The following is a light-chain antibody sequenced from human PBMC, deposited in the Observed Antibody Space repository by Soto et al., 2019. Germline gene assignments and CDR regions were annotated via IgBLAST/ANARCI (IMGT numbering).Light chain of an antibody. CDR2: AAS. V-gene: IGKV3-15*01. CDR3: QQYDHWPPYS. Sequence: TQSPVTLSVSPGDGATLSCRASQSVSRFLAWYQQTPGQPPRLLIYAASSRVLGVPARLTGSGSGTDFTLTISDVQSEDAAIYYCQQYDHWPPYSFGQGTRLEI. CDR1: QSVSRF. J-gene: IGKJ2*01.